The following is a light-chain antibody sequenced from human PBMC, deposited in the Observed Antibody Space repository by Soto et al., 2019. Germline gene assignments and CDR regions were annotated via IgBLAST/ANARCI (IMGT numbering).Light chain of an antibody. J-gene: IGKJ5*01. CDR1: QSVSSN. CDR3: QQRSNWPPEIT. Sequence: ENFLTPPPGTPSLSSGERATLSRRAIQSVSSNLAWYQQKPGQAPRLLIYDASNRATGVPARFSGSGSGTDFTLTVSSLEPEDFALYYCQQRSNWPPEITFGQGTRLEIK. CDR2: DAS. V-gene: IGKV3-11*01.